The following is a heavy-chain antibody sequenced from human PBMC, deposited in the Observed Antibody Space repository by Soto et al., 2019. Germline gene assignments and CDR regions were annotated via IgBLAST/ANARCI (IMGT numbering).Heavy chain of an antibody. CDR1: GYTLTELS. CDR2: FDPEDGET. CDR3: ATEPLIAVAGTWVDYYYGMDV. Sequence: QVQLVQSGAEVKKPGASVKASCKVSGYTLTELSMHWVRQAPGKGLEWMGGFDPEDGETIYAQKFQGRVTMTEDTSTDTAYMELSSLRSEDTAVYYCATEPLIAVAGTWVDYYYGMDVWGQGTTVTVSS. J-gene: IGHJ6*02. D-gene: IGHD6-19*01. V-gene: IGHV1-24*01.